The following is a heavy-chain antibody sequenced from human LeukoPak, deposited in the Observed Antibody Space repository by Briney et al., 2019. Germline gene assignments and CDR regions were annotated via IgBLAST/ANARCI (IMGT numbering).Heavy chain of an antibody. Sequence: ASVKVSCETSGYTFTGYYIHWVRQAPGQGLEWMGWINPNSGGTNYAQKFLGRVTMTRDMSISTAYMELSRLTSDDTATYYCARVGDDSSGYPTLWGQGSLVTVSS. V-gene: IGHV1-2*02. D-gene: IGHD3-22*01. J-gene: IGHJ4*02. CDR3: ARVGDDSSGYPTL. CDR2: INPNSGGT. CDR1: GYTFTGYY.